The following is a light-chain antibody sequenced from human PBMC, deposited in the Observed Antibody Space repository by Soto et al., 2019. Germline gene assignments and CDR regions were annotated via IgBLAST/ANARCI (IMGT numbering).Light chain of an antibody. CDR1: QSISDK. J-gene: IGKJ2*01. CDR2: GSS. Sequence: EVVMTQSPATLSVSPRERATLSCRASQSISDKLAWYQQKPGRAPRLLIYGSSSRATGVPARFSGSGSGTEFTLTISSLQSADFAVYYCQQYNNWPPYTFGQGTKLEIK. V-gene: IGKV3-15*01. CDR3: QQYNNWPPYT.